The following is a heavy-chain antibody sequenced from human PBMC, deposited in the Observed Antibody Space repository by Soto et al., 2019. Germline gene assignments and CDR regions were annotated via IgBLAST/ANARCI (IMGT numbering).Heavy chain of an antibody. V-gene: IGHV3-7*04. D-gene: IGHD6-13*01. Sequence: GGSLRLSCAASGFSFSNYWMTWIRQAPGKGLEWVANIKQDGSIKYYVDSVKGRFTISRDNAKNSLYLQMNSLRVEDTAVYYCARIGYSSSCNDYWGQGTLVTVSS. CDR2: IKQDGSIK. CDR3: ARIGYSSSCNDY. CDR1: GFSFSNYW. J-gene: IGHJ4*02.